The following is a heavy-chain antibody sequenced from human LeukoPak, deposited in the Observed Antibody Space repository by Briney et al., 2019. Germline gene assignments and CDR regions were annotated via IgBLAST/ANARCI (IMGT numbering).Heavy chain of an antibody. CDR1: GFSFSNYV. D-gene: IGHD2-15*01. J-gene: IGHJ3*02. Sequence: GGSLRLSCAASGFSFSNYVMHWVRQAPGKGLEFVSAIMPNGETRGYANSMKGRFTISRDNSKNTLYLQMGSLRAEDMAIYYCARDRDGGFAFDIWGQGTLVTVSS. CDR3: ARDRDGGFAFDI. CDR2: IMPNGETR. V-gene: IGHV3-64*01.